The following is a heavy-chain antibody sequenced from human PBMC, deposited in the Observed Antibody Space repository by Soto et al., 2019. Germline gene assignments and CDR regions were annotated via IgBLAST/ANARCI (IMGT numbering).Heavy chain of an antibody. CDR1: GYTFTSYG. CDR2: ISAYNGNT. J-gene: IGHJ4*02. CDR3: ARNGYGSGSYTFDY. D-gene: IGHD3-10*01. Sequence: ASVKVSCKASGYTFTSYGISWVRQAPGQGLEWMRWISAYNGNTNYAQKLQGRVTMTTDTSTSTAYMELRSLRSDDTAVYYCARNGYGSGSYTFDYWGQGTLVTVSS. V-gene: IGHV1-18*01.